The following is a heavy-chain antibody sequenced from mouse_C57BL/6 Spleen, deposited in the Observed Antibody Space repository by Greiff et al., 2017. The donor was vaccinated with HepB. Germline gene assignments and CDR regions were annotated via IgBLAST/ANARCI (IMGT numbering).Heavy chain of an antibody. CDR3: ARSGSSYDYAMDY. Sequence: QVHVKQPGAELVMPGASVKLSCKASGYTFTSYWMHWVKQRPGQGLEWIGEIDPSDSYTNYNQKFKGKSTLTVDKSSSTAYMQLSSLTSEDSAVYYCARSGSSYDYAMDYWGQGTSVTVSS. D-gene: IGHD1-1*01. CDR2: IDPSDSYT. J-gene: IGHJ4*01. V-gene: IGHV1-69*01. CDR1: GYTFTSYW.